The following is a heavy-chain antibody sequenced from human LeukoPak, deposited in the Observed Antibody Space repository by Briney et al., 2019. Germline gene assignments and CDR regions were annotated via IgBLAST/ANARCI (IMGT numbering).Heavy chain of an antibody. V-gene: IGHV4-59*01. J-gene: IGHJ4*02. D-gene: IGHD3-22*01. CDR1: GGSISSYY. Sequence: SETLSLTCTVSGGSISSYYWSWIRQPPGKGLEWIGYIYYSGSTNYNPSLKSRVTISVETSKNEFSLKLRSVTAADTAVYYCARYDSSGYYYPGYWGQGTLVTVSS. CDR2: IYYSGST. CDR3: ARYDSSGYYYPGY.